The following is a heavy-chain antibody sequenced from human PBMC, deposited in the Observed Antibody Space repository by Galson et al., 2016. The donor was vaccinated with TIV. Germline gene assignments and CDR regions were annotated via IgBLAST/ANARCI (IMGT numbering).Heavy chain of an antibody. V-gene: IGHV5-51*01. CDR3: ARQERGYSDGYWFDP. CDR1: GYNFPTYW. Sequence: QSGAEVKKPGESLKISCKVSGYNFPTYWIAWVRQMPGKGLEWMGMIYPGDSDTRYSPSFQGQVTISADKSISPAYLQWSSLTASDTAIYYCARQERGYSDGYWFDPWGQGTLVTVSS. CDR2: IYPGDSDT. D-gene: IGHD5-18*01. J-gene: IGHJ5*02.